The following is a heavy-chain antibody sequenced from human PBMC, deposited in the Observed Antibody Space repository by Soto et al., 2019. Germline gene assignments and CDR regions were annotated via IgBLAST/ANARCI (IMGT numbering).Heavy chain of an antibody. D-gene: IGHD6-13*01. Sequence: GGSLRLSCAASGFTVSSNYMSWVRQAPGKGLEWVSVIYSGGSTYYADSVKGRFTISRHNSKNTLYLQMNSLRAEDTAVYYCARDNCSSSSCYDYWSQGSLVTVSS. V-gene: IGHV3-53*04. J-gene: IGHJ4*02. CDR1: GFTVSSNY. CDR2: IYSGGST. CDR3: ARDNCSSSSCYDY.